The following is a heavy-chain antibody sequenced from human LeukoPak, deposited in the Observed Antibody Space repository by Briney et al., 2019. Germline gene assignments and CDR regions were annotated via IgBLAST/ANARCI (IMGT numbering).Heavy chain of an antibody. CDR1: GFSFSSYS. D-gene: IGHD3-10*01. CDR2: ISSSSRI. Sequence: GGSLRLSCAASGFSFSSYSMNWVRQAPGKGREWVSHISSSSRIHYADFVKGRFTISRDNAKTSLFLQMNSLRAEDTAAYYCARDGYYYDIWGQGTMVTVSS. J-gene: IGHJ3*02. V-gene: IGHV3-48*01. CDR3: ARDGYYYDI.